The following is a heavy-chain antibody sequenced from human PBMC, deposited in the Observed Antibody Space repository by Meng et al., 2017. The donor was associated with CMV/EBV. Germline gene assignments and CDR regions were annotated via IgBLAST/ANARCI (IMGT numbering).Heavy chain of an antibody. V-gene: IGHV1-18*01. CDR3: ARGGRYYYDSSGYCDY. D-gene: IGHD3-22*01. CDR1: GYTFTSYG. CDR2: ISAYNGNT. J-gene: IGHJ4*02. Sequence: VQLVQSGAELRKPGDLVKVSCKASGYTFTSYGISWVRQAPGQGLEWMGWISAYNGNTNYAQKLQGRVTMTTDTSTSTAYMELRSLRSDDTAVYYCARGGRYYYDSSGYCDYWGQGTLVTVSS.